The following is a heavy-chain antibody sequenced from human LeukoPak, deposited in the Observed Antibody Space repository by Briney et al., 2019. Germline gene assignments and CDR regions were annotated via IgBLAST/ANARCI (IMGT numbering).Heavy chain of an antibody. D-gene: IGHD5-18*01. CDR1: GYTFTSYY. CDR3: ARDGESGHSYGYYLDY. J-gene: IGHJ4*02. V-gene: IGHV1-46*01. Sequence: ASLKVSCKASGYTFTSYYLHWVRQAPGQGLEWMGIINPSGGSATSAQKFQGRVTMTRDTSTSTVYMELHRLRSEDTAVYYCARDGESGHSYGYYLDYWGQGAPVSVSS. CDR2: INPSGGSA.